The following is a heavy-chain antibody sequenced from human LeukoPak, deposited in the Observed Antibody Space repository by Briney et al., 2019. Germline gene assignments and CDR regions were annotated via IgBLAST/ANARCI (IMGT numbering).Heavy chain of an antibody. Sequence: PSETLSLTCTVSGGSISPYYWSWIRQPPGKGLEWIGSIYYSGSTKYNTSLKSRVTMSVDTSKNQLSLKLNSVTAADTAVYYCARGGCGGDCYLNWFDPWGQGTLVTVSS. CDR2: IYYSGST. D-gene: IGHD2-21*02. CDR1: GGSISPYY. V-gene: IGHV4-59*01. CDR3: ARGGCGGDCYLNWFDP. J-gene: IGHJ5*02.